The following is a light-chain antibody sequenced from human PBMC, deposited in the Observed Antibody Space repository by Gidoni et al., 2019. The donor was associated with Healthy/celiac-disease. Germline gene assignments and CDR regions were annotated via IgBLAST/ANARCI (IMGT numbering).Light chain of an antibody. CDR2: KAS. V-gene: IGKV1-5*03. J-gene: IGKJ1*01. CDR3: HHVHDYPWT. Sequence: DIQMTQSPSTLSASVGDRVTITCRASQSISNWLDWFQQKPGRAPKLLIYKASSLESGVTSRFSGSGSGTEFTLNISSLQPDDFATYYCHHVHDYPWTCGQGTKVEIK. CDR1: QSISNW.